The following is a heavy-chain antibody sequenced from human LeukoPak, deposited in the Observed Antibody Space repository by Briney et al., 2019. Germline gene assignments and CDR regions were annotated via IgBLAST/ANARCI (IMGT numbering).Heavy chain of an antibody. CDR3: TRWRYGDYDLGRDIFDY. V-gene: IGHV3-49*03. D-gene: IGHD4-17*01. CDR1: GFTFGDYA. Sequence: GRSLRLSCTASGFTFGDYAMSWFRQAPGKGLEWVGFIRSKAYGGTTEYAASVKGRFTISRDDSKSIAYLQMNSLKTEDTAVYYCTRWRYGDYDLGRDIFDYWGQGTLVTVSS. CDR2: IRSKAYGGTT. J-gene: IGHJ4*02.